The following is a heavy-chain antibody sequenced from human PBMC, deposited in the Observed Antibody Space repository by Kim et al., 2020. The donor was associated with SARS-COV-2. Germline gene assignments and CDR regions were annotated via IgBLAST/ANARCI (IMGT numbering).Heavy chain of an antibody. CDR1: GFSFGGYG. Sequence: GGSLRLSCAASGFSFGGYGMSWVRQAPGKGLDWVSTITNSGSRTQYADSVKGRFTISRDNSKNTLYLQMNSLRVEDTALYYCAKALYYDSLLESWGQGTLVTVSP. J-gene: IGHJ4*02. V-gene: IGHV3-23*01. CDR2: ITNSGSRT. D-gene: IGHD3-3*01. CDR3: AKALYYDSLLES.